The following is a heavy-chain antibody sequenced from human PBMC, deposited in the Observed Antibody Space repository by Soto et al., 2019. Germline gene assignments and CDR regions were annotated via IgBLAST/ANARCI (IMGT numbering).Heavy chain of an antibody. D-gene: IGHD3-16*01. Sequence: QITLKESGPTLVKPTQTLTLTCTFSGFSLTTRGVGVGWIRQPPGKALECLGLIYWNDEKRYSPSLQSRLSIRKATFXNQVVLTMTNVDPVDTATYYCAHIPNYYQYDWFDPGGQGTLVSVSS. CDR1: GFSLTTRGVG. CDR3: AHIPNYYQYDWFDP. V-gene: IGHV2-5*01. J-gene: IGHJ5*02. CDR2: IYWNDEK.